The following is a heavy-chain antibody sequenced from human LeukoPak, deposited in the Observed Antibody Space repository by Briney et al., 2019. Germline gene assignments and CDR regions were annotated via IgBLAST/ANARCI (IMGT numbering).Heavy chain of an antibody. J-gene: IGHJ4*02. CDR2: TRNKANSYTT. CDR1: GFTFSDHY. V-gene: IGHV3-72*01. Sequence: PGGSLRLSCAASGFTFSDHYMDWVRQAPAKGLEWVGRTRNKANSYTTEYAASVRGRFTISRDESKNSLYLQMNSLKTEDTAVYYCARGLNSFDCWGQGTLVTVSS. D-gene: IGHD4-23*01. CDR3: ARGLNSFDC.